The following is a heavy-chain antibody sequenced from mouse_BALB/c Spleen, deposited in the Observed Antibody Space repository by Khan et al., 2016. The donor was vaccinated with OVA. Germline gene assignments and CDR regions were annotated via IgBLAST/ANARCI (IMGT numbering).Heavy chain of an antibody. CDR2: IGSDSNTI. CDR3: ARSRYWYWVDY. J-gene: IGHJ3*01. V-gene: IGHV5-17*02. D-gene: IGHD1-1*01. CDR1: GFPFSSFG. Sequence: EVELVESGGGLVQPGGSRKLSCAASGFPFSSFGMHWVRQAPAKGLVWVAYIGSDSNTIYYADTVKGRFTISRDAPKNSLVLQMTSLRAEDTAMYYCARSRYWYWVDYWGQGTMVTVSS.